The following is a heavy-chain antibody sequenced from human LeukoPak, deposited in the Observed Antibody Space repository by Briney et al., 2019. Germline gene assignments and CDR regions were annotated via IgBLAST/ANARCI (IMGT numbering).Heavy chain of an antibody. J-gene: IGHJ4*02. V-gene: IGHV3-48*04. CDR3: AREKGYYDSSGYYYSIDY. Sequence: GGSLRLSCAASGFTFSSYSMNWVRQAPGKGLEWVSYISSSSSTIYYADSVKGRFTISRDNAKNSLYLQMNSLRAEDTAVYYCAREKGYYDSSGYYYSIDYWGQGTLVTVSS. CDR1: GFTFSSYS. D-gene: IGHD3-22*01. CDR2: ISSSSSTI.